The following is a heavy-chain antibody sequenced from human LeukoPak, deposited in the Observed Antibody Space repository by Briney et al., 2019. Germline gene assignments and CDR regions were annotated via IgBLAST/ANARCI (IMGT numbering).Heavy chain of an antibody. D-gene: IGHD3-10*01. CDR3: ARAYYYGSGSYGLDY. CDR2: IYDSGST. Sequence: PSETLSLTCTVSGYSISSGYYWGWIRQPPGKGLEWIGVIYDSGSTYYNPSLKSRVTISVDTSKNQFSLKLSSVTAADTAVYYCARAYYYGSGSYGLDYWGQGTLVTVSS. V-gene: IGHV4-38-2*02. CDR1: GYSISSGYY. J-gene: IGHJ4*02.